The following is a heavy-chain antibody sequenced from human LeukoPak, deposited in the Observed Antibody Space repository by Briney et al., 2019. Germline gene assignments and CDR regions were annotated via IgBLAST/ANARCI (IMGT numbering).Heavy chain of an antibody. Sequence: GGSLRLSCEASGFTFSSYVMTRVREAPGKGLEWVSAISGAGDNTFYIDSVKGRFTISRDNSKNTLYLQMNSLRAEDTAVYYCASPKGHGDYFDYWSQGTLVTVSS. V-gene: IGHV3-23*01. CDR2: ISGAGDNT. CDR1: GFTFSSYV. CDR3: ASPKGHGDYFDY. D-gene: IGHD3-16*01. J-gene: IGHJ4*02.